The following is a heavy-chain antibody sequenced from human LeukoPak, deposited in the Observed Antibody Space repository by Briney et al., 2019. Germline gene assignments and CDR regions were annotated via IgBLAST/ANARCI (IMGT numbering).Heavy chain of an antibody. V-gene: IGHV3-30-3*01. D-gene: IGHD5-18*01. CDR1: GFTFTGYA. Sequence: PGNSLRLSCAASGFTFTGYAMHWVRQAPGKGLEWVAVISHDGNHKHFADSVMGRFTISRDNSKNTLYLQMNSLRAEDTAVYYCARGQRVGQLWFRYWGQGTLVTVSS. CDR3: ARGQRVGQLWFRY. J-gene: IGHJ4*02. CDR2: ISHDGNHK.